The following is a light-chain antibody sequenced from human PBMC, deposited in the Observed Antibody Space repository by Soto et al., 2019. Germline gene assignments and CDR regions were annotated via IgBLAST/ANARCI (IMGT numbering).Light chain of an antibody. J-gene: IGKJ4*01. CDR2: DVS. Sequence: EFVLTQSPATLSLSPGERATLSCRASQSVSSYLAWYQQKPGQAPRLLIYDVSNRATGIPARFSGSGSGTDFPLTISSLETEDFAVYYCQQRGTFGGGTKVEIK. V-gene: IGKV3-11*01. CDR1: QSVSSY. CDR3: QQRGT.